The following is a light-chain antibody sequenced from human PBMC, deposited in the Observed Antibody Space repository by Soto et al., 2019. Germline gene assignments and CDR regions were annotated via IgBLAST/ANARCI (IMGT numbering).Light chain of an antibody. Sequence: QSVLTQPASISGSLGQSITIFCSGTDRDVGGYTYVSWYQQHPGKVPKLIIFEVSNRPSGVSHRFSGSKSGNTASLTISGLQAADEADYYCSSYTSSSSLVFGGGTKLTVL. J-gene: IGLJ3*02. V-gene: IGLV2-14*01. CDR2: EVS. CDR3: SSYTSSSSLV. CDR1: DRDVGGYTY.